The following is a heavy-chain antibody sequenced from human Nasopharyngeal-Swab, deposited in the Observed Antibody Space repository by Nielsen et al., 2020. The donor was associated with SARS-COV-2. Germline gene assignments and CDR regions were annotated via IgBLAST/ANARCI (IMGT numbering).Heavy chain of an antibody. CDR3: AKDLRGPYFF. V-gene: IGHV3-23*01. CDR2: ISGSGDGT. J-gene: IGHJ4*02. Sequence: VRQAPGKGLEWVSAISGSGDGTYYVDSVKGRFTISRDNSKNTLSLQMNSLRAEDTAVYYCAKDLRGPYFFWGQGTLVTVSS. D-gene: IGHD2/OR15-2a*01.